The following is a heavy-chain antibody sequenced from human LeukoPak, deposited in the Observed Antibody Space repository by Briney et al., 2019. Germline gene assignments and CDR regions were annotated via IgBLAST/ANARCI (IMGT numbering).Heavy chain of an antibody. CDR2: ISDDGSDK. V-gene: IGHV3-30*18. D-gene: IGHD2-2*01. CDR3: ANLGYCSSTSCSTDGGGY. Sequence: GGSLRLSCAASGFTFSSYGIHWVRQAPGKGLEWVAVISDDGSDKYYADSVKGRFTISRDNSKNTLYLQMNSLRAEDTAVYYCANLGYCSSTSCSTDGGGYWCHGALVTVSS. CDR1: GFTFSSYG. J-gene: IGHJ4*01.